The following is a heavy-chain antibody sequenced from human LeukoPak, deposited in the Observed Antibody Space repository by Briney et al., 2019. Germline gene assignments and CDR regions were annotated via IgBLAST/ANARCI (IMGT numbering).Heavy chain of an antibody. V-gene: IGHV3-33*06. CDR1: GFTFSSYG. J-gene: IGHJ4*02. D-gene: IGHD1-1*01. CDR3: AKASGTTGTTSYFDY. CDR2: IWYDGSNK. Sequence: GGSLRLSCAASGFTFSSYGMHWVRQAPGKGLEWVAVIWYDGSNKYYADSVKGRFTISRDNSKNTLYLQMNSLRAEDTAVYYCAKASGTTGTTSYFDYWGQGTLVTVSS.